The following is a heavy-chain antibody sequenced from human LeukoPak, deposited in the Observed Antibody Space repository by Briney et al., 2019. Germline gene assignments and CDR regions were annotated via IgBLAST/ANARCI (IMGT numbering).Heavy chain of an antibody. D-gene: IGHD1-26*01. CDR1: GFSFSGST. J-gene: IGHJ4*02. CDR3: ARGPGSSGGYYVGDF. CDR2: ITSKRDNYAT. V-gene: IGHV3-73*01. Sequence: GGSLRLSCAASGFSFSGSTMHWVRQAPGKGLEWVGHITSKRDNYATVYAASVEGRFTISRDDSKSTTYLQMNSLRAEDTAVYYCARGPGSSGGYYVGDFWGQGTLVTVSS.